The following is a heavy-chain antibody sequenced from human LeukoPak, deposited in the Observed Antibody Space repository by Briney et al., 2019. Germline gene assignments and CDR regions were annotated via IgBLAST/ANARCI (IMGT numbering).Heavy chain of an antibody. CDR3: ARASPYNYGFDY. J-gene: IGHJ4*02. D-gene: IGHD5-18*01. CDR2: ISYDGSNK. CDR1: GFTFSSYA. V-gene: IGHV3-30-3*01. Sequence: GGSLRLSCAASGFTFSSYAMHWVRQAPGKGLEWVAVISYDGSNKYYADSVKGRLTISRDNSKNTLYLQMNSLRAEDTAVYYCARASPYNYGFDYWGQGTLVTVSS.